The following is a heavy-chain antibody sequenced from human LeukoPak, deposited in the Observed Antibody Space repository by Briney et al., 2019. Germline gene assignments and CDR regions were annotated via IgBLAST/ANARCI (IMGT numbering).Heavy chain of an antibody. Sequence: GGSLRLSCLASGFTFSKYWLHWVRQAPGKGLVWVSRINPDDKSTSYADSVKGRFTISRDDAKKTLYLQMNSLRAEDTAVYYCLTIVESVASDIWGQGTMVTVSS. J-gene: IGHJ3*02. CDR1: GFTFSKYW. D-gene: IGHD1-26*01. CDR3: LTIVESVASDI. CDR2: INPDDKST. V-gene: IGHV3-74*01.